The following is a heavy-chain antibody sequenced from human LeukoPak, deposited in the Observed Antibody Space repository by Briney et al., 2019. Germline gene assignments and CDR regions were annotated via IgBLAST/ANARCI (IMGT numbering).Heavy chain of an antibody. Sequence: GGSLRLSCAVAGFTFRNHGMCWVRQAPGKGLQWVSTISGSGGSTYYADSVKGRFTISRDNSKNMVYLQMDSLRAEDTATYYCSKLNSYGDYWGQGTLVTISS. CDR1: GFTFRNHG. CDR2: ISGSGGST. J-gene: IGHJ4*02. D-gene: IGHD5-18*01. V-gene: IGHV3-23*01. CDR3: SKLNSYGDY.